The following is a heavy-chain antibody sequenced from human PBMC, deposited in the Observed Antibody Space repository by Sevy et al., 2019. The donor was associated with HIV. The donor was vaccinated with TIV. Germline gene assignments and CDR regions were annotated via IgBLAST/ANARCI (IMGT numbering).Heavy chain of an antibody. CDR1: GFTFSSYA. Sequence: GGSLRLSCAASGFTFSSYAKSWVRQAPGKGLEWVSAISGSGGSTYYADSVKGRFTISRDNSKNTLYLQMNSLRAEDTAVYYCAKYPHYYGSGSLDYWGQGTLVTVSS. CDR3: AKYPHYYGSGSLDY. J-gene: IGHJ4*02. CDR2: ISGSGGST. D-gene: IGHD3-10*01. V-gene: IGHV3-23*01.